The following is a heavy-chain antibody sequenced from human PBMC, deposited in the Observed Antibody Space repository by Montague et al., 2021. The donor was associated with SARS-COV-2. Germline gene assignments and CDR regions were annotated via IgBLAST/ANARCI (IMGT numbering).Heavy chain of an antibody. CDR1: GFTFNSYA. Sequence: SLRLSCAASGFTFNSYAVNWVRQAPGKGLEWVSSISGNGAGTYYADSVKGRFTISRDNSKNTLYLQMNSLRAEDTAVYYCAKGGGGYNDAFEIWGQGTRVTVSS. V-gene: IGHV3-23*01. J-gene: IGHJ3*02. D-gene: IGHD3-22*01. CDR3: AKGGGGYNDAFEI. CDR2: ISGNGAGT.